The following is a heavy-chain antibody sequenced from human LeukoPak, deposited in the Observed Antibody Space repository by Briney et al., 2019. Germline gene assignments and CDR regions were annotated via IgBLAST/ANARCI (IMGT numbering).Heavy chain of an antibody. CDR2: IIPIFGTA. J-gene: IGHJ6*04. CDR3: ARDGYCSSTSCYRGGNYYYGMDV. Sequence: SSVKVSCKASGGTFSSYAISWVRQAPGQGLEWMGGIIPIFGTANYAQKFLGRVTIPADESTSTAYVELSSLRSEDTAVYYCARDGYCSSTSCYRGGNYYYGMDVWGKGTTVTVSS. CDR1: GGTFSSYA. V-gene: IGHV1-69*01. D-gene: IGHD2-2*01.